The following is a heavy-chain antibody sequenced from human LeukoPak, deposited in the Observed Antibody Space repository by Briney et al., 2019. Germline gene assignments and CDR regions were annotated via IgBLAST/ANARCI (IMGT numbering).Heavy chain of an antibody. CDR1: GFTFSSYA. J-gene: IGHJ4*02. Sequence: PGGSLRLSCEASGFTFSSYAMSWVRQAPGKGLAWVSVISSSADSTYYADSVKGRFTISRDNYKNTLYLQMNNLRAEDTAVYYCAKPLEKYTYGGNFDYWGQGLLVTVSS. CDR2: ISSSADST. V-gene: IGHV3-23*01. CDR3: AKPLEKYTYGGNFDY. D-gene: IGHD4/OR15-4a*01.